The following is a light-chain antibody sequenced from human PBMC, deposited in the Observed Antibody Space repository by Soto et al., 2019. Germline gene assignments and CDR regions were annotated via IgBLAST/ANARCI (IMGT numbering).Light chain of an antibody. CDR1: SSDVGAYRY. J-gene: IGLJ3*02. CDR3: TSFTSSDTWV. Sequence: QSALTQPASVSGSPGQSITISCTGTSSDVGAYRYVSWYQQQPGKAPKLMIYEVSYRPSGVSNRFSGSKSGNTASLTISGLQAEDEADYYCTSFTSSDTWVFGGGTQLTVL. V-gene: IGLV2-14*01. CDR2: EVS.